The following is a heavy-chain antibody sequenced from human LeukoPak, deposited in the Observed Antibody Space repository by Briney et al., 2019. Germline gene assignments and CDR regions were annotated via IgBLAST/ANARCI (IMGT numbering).Heavy chain of an antibody. CDR3: ARKLYAYWSGDAFDV. V-gene: IGHV3-30*02. CDR1: GFTFSNYN. CDR2: IQYDGNNK. Sequence: PGGSLRLSCAASGFTFSNYNFHWVRQAPGKGLEWVTFIQYDGNNKYYADSVKGRFTISRDNSKNTLYLEMNSLTTEDTALYYCARKLYAYWSGDAFDVWGRGTMVTVSS. D-gene: IGHD3-3*01. J-gene: IGHJ3*01.